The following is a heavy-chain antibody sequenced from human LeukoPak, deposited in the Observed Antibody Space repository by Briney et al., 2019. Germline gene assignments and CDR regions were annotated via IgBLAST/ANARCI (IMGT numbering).Heavy chain of an antibody. J-gene: IGHJ6*03. CDR3: ARSYCSSTSCQPYYYYYYMDV. D-gene: IGHD2-2*01. CDR1: GGSISSYY. Sequence: PSETLSLTCTVSGGSISSYYWSWIRQPPGKGLEWIGYIYYSGSTNYNPSLKSRVTISVDTSKNQFSLKLSSVTAADTAVYYCARSYCSSTSCQPYYYYYYMDVWGKGTTVTVSS. CDR2: IYYSGST. V-gene: IGHV4-59*12.